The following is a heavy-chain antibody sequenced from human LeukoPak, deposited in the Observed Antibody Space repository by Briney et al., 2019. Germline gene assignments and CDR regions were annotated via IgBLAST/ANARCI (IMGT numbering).Heavy chain of an antibody. CDR1: GFTFSKYW. D-gene: IGHD3-10*01. V-gene: IGHV3-7*02. CDR3: AASITMFDY. J-gene: IGHJ4*02. CDR2: IKEDGSVK. Sequence: PGGSLRLSCAASGFTFSKYWMHWVRQAPGKGLEWVANIKEDGSVKYYVESVKGRFTISRDNAKNSLYLQMNSLRAEDTAVYYCAASITMFDYWGQGTLVTVSS.